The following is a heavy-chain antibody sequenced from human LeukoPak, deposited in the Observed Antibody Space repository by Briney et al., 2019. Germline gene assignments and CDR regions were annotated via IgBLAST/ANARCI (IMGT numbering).Heavy chain of an antibody. J-gene: IGHJ4*02. D-gene: IGHD5-12*01. CDR1: GYTLTELS. V-gene: IGHV1-24*01. CDR2: FDPEDGET. CDR3: ATGANDIVATIGGFDY. Sequence: ASVKVSCTVSGYTLTELSMHWVRQAPGKGLEWMGGFDPEDGETIYAQKFQGRVTMTEDTSTDTAYMELSSLRSEDTAVYYCATGANDIVATIGGFDYWGQGTLVTVSS.